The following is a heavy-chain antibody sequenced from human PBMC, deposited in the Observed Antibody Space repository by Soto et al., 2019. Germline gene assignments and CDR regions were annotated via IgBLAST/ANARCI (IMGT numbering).Heavy chain of an antibody. CDR1: GGSFSGYY. CDR2: INHSGST. CDR3: ARGKSAADGGGCFDP. Sequence: QVQVQQWGAGLLKPSETLSLTCAVYGGSFSGYYWSWIRQPPGKGLEWIGEINHSGSTNYSPSLKSRVPISVATSKDQFSLKLSSVTAADTDVYYCARGKSAADGGGCFDPLGQGTLVTVSS. D-gene: IGHD6-13*01. V-gene: IGHV4-34*01. J-gene: IGHJ5*02.